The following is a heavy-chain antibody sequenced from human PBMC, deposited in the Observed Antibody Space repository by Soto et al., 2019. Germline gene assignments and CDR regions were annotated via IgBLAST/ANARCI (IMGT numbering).Heavy chain of an antibody. CDR2: VSFDGRDE. D-gene: IGHD3-22*01. CDR3: AKLCRSLGFGSMRYFDSSDSDWYLDL. J-gene: IGHJ2*01. V-gene: IGHV3-30*18. CDR1: GFTVRNHG. Sequence: QVQLVESGGGVVQPGRSLTLSCAASGFTVRNHGMHWVRQSPGKGLEWVAVVSFDGRDEYYANSVKGRFTVSRDNSRNTVYLQRNSLKDEDTAVYYCAKLCRSLGFGSMRYFDSSDSDWYLDLWGRGTLVTVSS.